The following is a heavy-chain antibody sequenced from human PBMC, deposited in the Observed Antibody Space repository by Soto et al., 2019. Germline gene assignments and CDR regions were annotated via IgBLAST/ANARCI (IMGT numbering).Heavy chain of an antibody. CDR1: GYSISSSNW. CDR3: ARRAYYDSSGFQDAFDI. J-gene: IGHJ3*02. Sequence: ETLSLTCAASGYSISSSNWWGWIRQPPGKGLEWIGYIYYSGSTYYNPSLKSRVTMSVDTSKNQFSLKLSSVTAVDTAVYYCARRAYYDSSGFQDAFDIWGQGTMVTVSS. CDR2: IYYSGST. V-gene: IGHV4-28*01. D-gene: IGHD3-22*01.